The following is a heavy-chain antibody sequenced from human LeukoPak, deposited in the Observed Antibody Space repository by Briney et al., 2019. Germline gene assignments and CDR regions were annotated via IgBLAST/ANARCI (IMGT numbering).Heavy chain of an antibody. CDR3: ARASGWYSFDY. D-gene: IGHD6-19*01. V-gene: IGHV3-7*01. J-gene: IGHJ4*02. CDR1: GFTFTNYW. CDR2: IKQDRSEK. Sequence: GGSLRLSCAASGFTFTNYWMSWVRQAPGKGLELVANIKQDRSEKYYVDSVKGRFTISRDNAKNSLYLQMNSLRAEDTAVYYCARASGWYSFDYWGQGTLVTVSS.